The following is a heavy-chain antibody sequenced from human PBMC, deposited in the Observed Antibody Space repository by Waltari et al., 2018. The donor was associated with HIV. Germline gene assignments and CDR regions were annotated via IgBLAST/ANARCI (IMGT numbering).Heavy chain of an antibody. CDR2: VIPIFGTP. CDR3: ARGRRYGLGNYHFWFDT. D-gene: IGHD3-10*01. V-gene: IGHV1-69*13. J-gene: IGHJ5*02. Sequence: QVRLVQSGAEVKRPGSSVTVSCKTSGDSFSRHALGWVRQAPGQGLEWMGGVIPIFGTPTYPLDFQGRVSITADESTSTAYLQLSNLTFQDTAVYYCARGRRYGLGNYHFWFDTWGQGTRVTVSP. CDR1: GDSFSRHA.